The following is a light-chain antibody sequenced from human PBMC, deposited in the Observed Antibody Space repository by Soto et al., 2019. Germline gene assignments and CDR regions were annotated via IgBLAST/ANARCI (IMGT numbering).Light chain of an antibody. J-gene: IGLJ3*02. CDR1: SRDVGAYNY. Sequence: QSALTQPASVSGSPGQSITISCTGTSRDVGAYNYVSWFQQHPAKAPKLMIYEVSSRPSGVPDRFSGSKFGTSASLAITGLQAEDEADYYCHCYDSSLSGSVFGGGTKLTVL. CDR2: EVS. CDR3: HCYDSSLSGSV. V-gene: IGLV2-14*01.